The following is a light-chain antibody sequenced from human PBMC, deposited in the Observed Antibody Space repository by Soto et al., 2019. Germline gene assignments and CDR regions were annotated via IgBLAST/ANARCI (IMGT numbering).Light chain of an antibody. Sequence: QSALTQPTSVSGSPGQSITISCTANHNDIGTYDYVSWYQQHPGRAPRLLIHGVTTRPSGISGRFSVSKSGLTASLTISGLQPEGEADYYCSSCTSSRICGFRPGTKVTVL. CDR1: HNDIGTYDY. CDR3: SSCTSSRICG. J-gene: IGLJ1*01. V-gene: IGLV2-14*03. CDR2: GVT.